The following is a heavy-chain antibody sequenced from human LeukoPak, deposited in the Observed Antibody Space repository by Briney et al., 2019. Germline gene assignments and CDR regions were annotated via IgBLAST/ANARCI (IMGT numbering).Heavy chain of an antibody. CDR2: ISGSGGST. V-gene: IGHV3-23*01. Sequence: GGSLRLSCAASGFTFSSYSMNWVRQAPGKGLEWVSAISGSGGSTYYADSVKGRFTISRDNSKNTLYLQMNSLRAEDTAVYYCAKAADIVVVPAAIHADYWGQGTLVTVSS. J-gene: IGHJ4*02. D-gene: IGHD2-2*02. CDR1: GFTFSSYS. CDR3: AKAADIVVVPAAIHADY.